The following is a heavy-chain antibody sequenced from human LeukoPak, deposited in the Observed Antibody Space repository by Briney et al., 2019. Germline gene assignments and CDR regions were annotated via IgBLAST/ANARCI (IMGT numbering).Heavy chain of an antibody. D-gene: IGHD1-26*01. CDR2: IYYSGST. J-gene: IGHJ4*02. CDR3: AKGGGATDY. Sequence: PSETLSLTCTVSGGSISSNYWSWIRQPPGRGLEWIGYIYYSGSTNYNPSLKSRVTISVDTSKTHFSLRLNSVTAADTAVYYCAKGGGATDYWGQGTLVTVAS. V-gene: IGHV4-59*01. CDR1: GGSISSNY.